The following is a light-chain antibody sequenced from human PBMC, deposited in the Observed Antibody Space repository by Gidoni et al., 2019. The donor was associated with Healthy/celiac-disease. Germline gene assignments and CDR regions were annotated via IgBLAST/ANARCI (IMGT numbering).Light chain of an antibody. CDR2: LGS. CDR1: QSLLHSNGYNY. V-gene: IGKV2-28*01. Sequence: DIVMTQSPLSLPVTPGETASISCRSSQSLLHSNGYNYLDWYLQKPGQSPHLLIYLGSNRASGVPDRFSGSGSGTDFTLKISRVEAEDVGVYYCMQALQTPQITFGQGTRLEIK. J-gene: IGKJ5*01. CDR3: MQALQTPQIT.